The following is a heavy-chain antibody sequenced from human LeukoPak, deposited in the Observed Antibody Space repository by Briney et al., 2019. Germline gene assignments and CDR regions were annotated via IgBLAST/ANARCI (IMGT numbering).Heavy chain of an antibody. V-gene: IGHV3-74*01. CDR1: GFTFTSYA. J-gene: IGHJ6*02. CDR2: IHRDGNNI. CDR3: ARGLRDRYGMDV. Sequence: GGSLRLSCAVSGFTFTSYAISWVRQAPGKGLVWVSRIHRDGNNINYADFVQGRFTVSRDNAKNTLYLQMHSLRVEDTAMYYCARGLRDRYGMDVWGQGTTVTVSS.